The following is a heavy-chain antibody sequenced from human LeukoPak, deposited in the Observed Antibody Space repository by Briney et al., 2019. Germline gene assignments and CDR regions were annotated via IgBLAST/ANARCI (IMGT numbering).Heavy chain of an antibody. CDR2: MNPNSGNT. V-gene: IGHV1-8*01. J-gene: IGHJ4*02. CDR1: GYTFTSYD. CDR3: ARVPIAAAGNLGY. D-gene: IGHD6-13*01. Sequence: ASVKVSCKASGYTFTSYDINWVRQATGQGLEWMGWMNPNSGNTGYAQKFQGRVTMTRNTSISTAYMELSSLRSEDTAVYYCARVPIAAAGNLGYWGQGTLVTVSS.